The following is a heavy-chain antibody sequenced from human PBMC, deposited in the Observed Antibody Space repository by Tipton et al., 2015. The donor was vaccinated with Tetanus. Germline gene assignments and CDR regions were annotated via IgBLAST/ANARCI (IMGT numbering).Heavy chain of an antibody. V-gene: IGHV4-39*07. J-gene: IGHJ4*02. CDR1: GGSLSSGTYY. CDR2: IYYNGNT. D-gene: IGHD6-19*01. Sequence: TLSLTCTVSGGSLSSGTYYWDWIRQPPGKGLEWIGNIYYNGNTLQNPSLKSRVTLSVDTSKNQFSLKLNSVTAADTAVYYCARGSGWADFWGQGTQVTVSS. CDR3: ARGSGWADF.